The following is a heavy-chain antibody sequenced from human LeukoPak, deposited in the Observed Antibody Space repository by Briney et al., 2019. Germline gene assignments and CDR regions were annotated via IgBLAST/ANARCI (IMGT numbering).Heavy chain of an antibody. CDR1: VYTFTGYY. D-gene: IGHD3-10*01. Sequence: EASVKVSCKASVYTFTGYYMHWVRQAPGQGLEWMGWINPNSGGTNYAQKFQGRVTMTRDTSISTAYMELSRLRSDDTAVYYCARDVSGASITMVRGVTNWFDPWGQGTLVTVSS. J-gene: IGHJ5*02. CDR2: INPNSGGT. CDR3: ARDVSGASITMVRGVTNWFDP. V-gene: IGHV1-2*02.